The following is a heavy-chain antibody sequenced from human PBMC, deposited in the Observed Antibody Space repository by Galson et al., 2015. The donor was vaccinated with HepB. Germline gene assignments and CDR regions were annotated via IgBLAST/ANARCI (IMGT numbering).Heavy chain of an antibody. V-gene: IGHV3-23*01. CDR2: ISGSGGST. CDR3: AKVSPIGSWFLFVFFDY. J-gene: IGHJ4*02. D-gene: IGHD6-13*01. Sequence: SLRLSCAASGFTFSSYAMSWVRQAPGKGLEWVSAISGSGGSTYYADSVKGRFTISRDNSKNTLYLQMNSLRAEDTAVYYCAKVSPIGSWFLFVFFDYWGQGTLVTVSS. CDR1: GFTFSSYA.